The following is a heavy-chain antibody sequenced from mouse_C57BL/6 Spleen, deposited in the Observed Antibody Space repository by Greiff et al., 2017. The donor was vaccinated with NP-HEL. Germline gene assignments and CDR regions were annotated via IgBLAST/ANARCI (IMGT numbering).Heavy chain of an antibody. V-gene: IGHV1-54*01. CDR3: ARYGYGKGYFDV. Sequence: QVQLQQSGAELVRPGTSVKVSCKASGYAFTNYLIEWVKQRPGQGLEWIGVINPGSGGTNYNEKFKGKATLTADKSSSTAYLQLSSLTSEDAAVYFCARYGYGKGYFDVWGTGTTVTVSS. J-gene: IGHJ1*03. CDR2: INPGSGGT. D-gene: IGHD1-2*01. CDR1: GYAFTNYL.